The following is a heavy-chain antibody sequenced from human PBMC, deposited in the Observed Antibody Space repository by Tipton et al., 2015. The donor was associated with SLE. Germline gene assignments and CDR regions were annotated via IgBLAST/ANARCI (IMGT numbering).Heavy chain of an antibody. Sequence: TLSLTCAVYGGSFNGHYWNWFRQSPGKGLEWIGESNESGITHYNSSLKSRVTISVDTSKSQFSLKLSSVTAADTAVYYCAKGRQKNYADHAYWGQGTLVTVSS. CDR3: AKGRQKNYADHAY. CDR1: GGSFNGHY. CDR2: SNESGIT. D-gene: IGHD4-17*01. J-gene: IGHJ4*02. V-gene: IGHV4-34*01.